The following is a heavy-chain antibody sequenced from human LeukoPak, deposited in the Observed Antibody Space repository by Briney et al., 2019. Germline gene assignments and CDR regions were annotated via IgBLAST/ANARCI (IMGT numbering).Heavy chain of an antibody. CDR3: GGAARRGTPFDI. CDR2: IYYSGST. V-gene: IGHV4-39*01. Sequence: PSETLSLTCTVSGGSISSSSYYWGWIRQPPGKGLEWIGSIYYSGSTYYNPSLKSRVTISVDTSKNQFSLKLSSVTAADTAVYYCGGAARRGTPFDIWGQGTMVTVSS. CDR1: GGSISSSSYY. J-gene: IGHJ3*02. D-gene: IGHD6-6*01.